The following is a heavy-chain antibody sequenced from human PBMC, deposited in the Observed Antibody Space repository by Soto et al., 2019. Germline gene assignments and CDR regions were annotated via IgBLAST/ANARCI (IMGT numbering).Heavy chain of an antibody. CDR3: ARVPDR. D-gene: IGHD2-2*01. CDR1: GASVSSGDYY. CDR2: IYHSGST. V-gene: IGHV4-30-2*01. J-gene: IGHJ5*02. Sequence: SETLSLTCSVSGASVSSGDYYWSWIRQPPGKGLEGIGYIYHSGSTYYNQSLKSRVTISVDTSKNQFSLKLSSVTAADTAVYYCARVPDRWGQGTLVTVSS.